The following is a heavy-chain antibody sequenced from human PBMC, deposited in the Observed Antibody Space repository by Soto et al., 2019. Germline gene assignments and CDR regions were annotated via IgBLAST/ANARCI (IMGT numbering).Heavy chain of an antibody. V-gene: IGHV4-34*01. J-gene: IGHJ5*02. D-gene: IGHD6-13*01. CDR1: GGSFSGYY. Sequence: SETLSLTCAVYGGSFSGYYWSWIRQPPGKGLEWIGEINHSGSTNYSPSLKSRVTISVDTSKNQFSLKLSSVTAADTAVYYCAILRYSSSWYHNNWFDPWGQGTLVTVSS. CDR3: AILRYSSSWYHNNWFDP. CDR2: INHSGST.